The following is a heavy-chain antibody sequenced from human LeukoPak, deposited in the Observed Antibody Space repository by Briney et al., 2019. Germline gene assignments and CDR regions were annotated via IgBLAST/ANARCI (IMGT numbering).Heavy chain of an antibody. D-gene: IGHD3-3*01. CDR1: GYTFTGYY. V-gene: IGHV1-2*02. CDR3: ARDPPYFGVVIIPTGP. CDR2: INPNSGGT. Sequence: ASVKVSCKASGYTFTGYYMHWVRQAPGQGLEWMGWINPNSGGTNYAQKFQGRVTMTRDTSISTAYMELSRLRSDDTAVYYCARDPPYFGVVIIPTGPWGQGTLVTVSS. J-gene: IGHJ5*02.